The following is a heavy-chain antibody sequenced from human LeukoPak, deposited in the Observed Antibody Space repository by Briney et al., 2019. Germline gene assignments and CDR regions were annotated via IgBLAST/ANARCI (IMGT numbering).Heavy chain of an antibody. Sequence: ASVKVSCKASGGTFNTYTITWVRQAPGQGLEWMGGIIPLFGTANFAQKFQGRVTLTTDESTSTAYMELSSLISEDTAIYYCARVDRYHFYLDVWGKGTTVTVSS. CDR1: GGTFNTYT. J-gene: IGHJ6*03. CDR3: ARVDRYHFYLDV. V-gene: IGHV1-69*05. CDR2: IIPLFGTA.